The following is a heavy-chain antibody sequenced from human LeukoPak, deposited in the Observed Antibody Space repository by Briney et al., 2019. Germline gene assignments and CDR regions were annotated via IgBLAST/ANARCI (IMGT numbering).Heavy chain of an antibody. CDR1: GFTLSSYA. CDR2: ISGSGGST. Sequence: PGGSLRLSCAASGFTLSSYARSWVRQAPGKGLEWVSAISGSGGSTYYADSVKGRFTISRDNSKNTLYLQMNSLRAEDTAVYYCAKDPTYYYDSSGYYYWGQGTLVTVSS. V-gene: IGHV3-23*01. CDR3: AKDPTYYYDSSGYYY. D-gene: IGHD3-22*01. J-gene: IGHJ4*02.